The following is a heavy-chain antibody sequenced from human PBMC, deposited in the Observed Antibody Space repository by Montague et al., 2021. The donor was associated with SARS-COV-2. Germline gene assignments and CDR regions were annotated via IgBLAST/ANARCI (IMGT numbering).Heavy chain of an antibody. CDR3: ARKAELRITMVRGVHGVYGMDV. CDR2: IYYSGST. J-gene: IGHJ6*02. Sequence: TLSLTCTVSGGSISSGGYYWSWIRQHPGKGLEWIGYIYYSGSTYYNPSLKSRVTISVDTSKNQFSLKLSSVTAADTAVYYCARKAELRITMVRGVHGVYGMDVWGQGTTVTASS. D-gene: IGHD3-10*01. V-gene: IGHV4-31*03. CDR1: GGSISSGGYY.